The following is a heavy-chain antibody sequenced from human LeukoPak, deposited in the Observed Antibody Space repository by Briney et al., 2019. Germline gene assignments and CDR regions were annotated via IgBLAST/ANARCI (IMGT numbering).Heavy chain of an antibody. CDR3: ARGTRSGWYLVY. CDR1: GFTFSSSA. V-gene: IGHV3-23*01. J-gene: IGHJ4*02. D-gene: IGHD6-19*01. CDR2: ISNNGGYT. Sequence: GGSLRLSCAASGFTFSSSAMSWVRQAPGKGLEWVSAISNNGGYTYYADSVQGRFTISRDNSKNTLYLQMNSLRAEDTAVYYCARGTRSGWYLVYWGQGTLVTVSS.